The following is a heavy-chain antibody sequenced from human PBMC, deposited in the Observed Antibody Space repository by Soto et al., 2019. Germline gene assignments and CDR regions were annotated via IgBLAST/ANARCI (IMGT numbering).Heavy chain of an antibody. V-gene: IGHV1-3*01. CDR2: INAGNGNT. CDR3: ARSYYDFWSGYYAFDI. J-gene: IGHJ3*02. CDR1: GYTFTSYA. D-gene: IGHD3-3*01. Sequence: ASVKVSCKASGYTFTSYAMHWVRQAPGQRLEWMGWINAGNGNTKYSQKFQGRVTITRDTSASTAYMELSSLRSEDTAVYYCARSYYDFWSGYYAFDIWGQGTMVTVSS.